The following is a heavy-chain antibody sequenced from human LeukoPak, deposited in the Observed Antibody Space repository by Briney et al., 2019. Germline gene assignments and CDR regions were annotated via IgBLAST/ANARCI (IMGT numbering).Heavy chain of an antibody. J-gene: IGHJ4*02. CDR1: GGSISSGDYY. Sequence: SQTLSLTCTVSGGSISSGDYYWSWIRQPPGKGLEWIGYIYYSGSTYYNPSLKSRVTISVDTSKNQFSLKLSSVTAADTAVYYCARLGHSYGDLDYWGQGTLVTVSS. D-gene: IGHD4-17*01. V-gene: IGHV4-30-4*01. CDR3: ARLGHSYGDLDY. CDR2: IYYSGST.